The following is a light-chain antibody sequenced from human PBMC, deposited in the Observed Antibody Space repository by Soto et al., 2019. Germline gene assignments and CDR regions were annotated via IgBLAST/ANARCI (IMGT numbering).Light chain of an antibody. CDR1: QSISSW. CDR3: QQYNSYSRP. J-gene: IGKJ1*01. V-gene: IGKV1-5*01. CDR2: DAS. Sequence: DIQMTQSPSTLSASVGDRVTITCRASQSISSWLAWYHQKPGKAPKLLMSDASSLKSGVPSRFSGSGSATEFTRTISSLQPDDFATYYCQQYNSYSRPFGQGTKEEIK.